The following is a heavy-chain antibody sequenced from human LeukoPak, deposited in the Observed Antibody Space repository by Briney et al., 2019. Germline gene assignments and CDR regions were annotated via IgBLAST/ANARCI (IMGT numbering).Heavy chain of an antibody. Sequence: SVKVSCKASGGTFSSYAISWVRQAPGQGLEWMGGIIPIFGTANYAQKFQGRVTITTDESTSTAYMELSSLRSDDTAVYYCARDQGYSSGWAYYYYYYGMDVWGQGITVTVSS. CDR2: IIPIFGTA. V-gene: IGHV1-69*05. D-gene: IGHD6-19*01. CDR1: GGTFSSYA. J-gene: IGHJ6*02. CDR3: ARDQGYSSGWAYYYYYYGMDV.